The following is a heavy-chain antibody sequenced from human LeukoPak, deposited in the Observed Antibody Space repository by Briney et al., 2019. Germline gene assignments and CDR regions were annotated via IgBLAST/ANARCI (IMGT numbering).Heavy chain of an antibody. CDR1: GFTFSTYN. CDR3: ARDVGASAPDAFDI. J-gene: IGHJ3*02. CDR2: ISSSSNYI. V-gene: IGHV3-21*01. D-gene: IGHD1-26*01. Sequence: GGSLRLSCAASGFTFSTYNMNWVRQAPGKGLEWFSSISSSSNYIYYADSVKGRFTISRDNAKNSLYLQMDNLRAEDTDVYYCARDVGASAPDAFDIWGQGTMVTVSS.